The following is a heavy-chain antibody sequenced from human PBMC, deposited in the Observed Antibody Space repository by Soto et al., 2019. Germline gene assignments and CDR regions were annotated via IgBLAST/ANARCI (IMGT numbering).Heavy chain of an antibody. Sequence: QVQLVQSGAEVKKPGASVKVSCKASGYTFTGYYMHWVRQAPGQGLEWMGWINPNSGGTNYAQKFQGWVTMTRDTALSTAYMELSRLRSDDTAVYYCARGDGSSSHVGFDYWGQGTLVTVSS. J-gene: IGHJ4*02. V-gene: IGHV1-2*04. CDR2: INPNSGGT. CDR1: GYTFTGYY. CDR3: ARGDGSSSHVGFDY. D-gene: IGHD6-6*01.